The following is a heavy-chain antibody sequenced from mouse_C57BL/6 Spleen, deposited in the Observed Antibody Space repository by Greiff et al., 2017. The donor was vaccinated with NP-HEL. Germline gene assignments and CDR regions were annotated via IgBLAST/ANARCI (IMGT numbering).Heavy chain of an antibody. Sequence: VKLMESGPGILQSSQTLSLTCSFSGFSLSTSGMGVSWIRQPSGKGLEWLAHIYWDDDKRYNPSLKSRLTISKDTSRNQVFLKITSVDTADTATYYCARSRYYGSSWYFDVWGTGTTVTVSS. CDR1: GFSLSTSGMG. D-gene: IGHD1-1*01. V-gene: IGHV8-12*01. J-gene: IGHJ1*03. CDR3: ARSRYYGSSWYFDV. CDR2: IYWDDDK.